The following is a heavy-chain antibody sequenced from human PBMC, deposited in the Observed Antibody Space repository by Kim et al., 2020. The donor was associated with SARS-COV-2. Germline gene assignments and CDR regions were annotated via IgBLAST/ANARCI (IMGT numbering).Heavy chain of an antibody. CDR3: ARRNGDYSNFNYYYYMDV. V-gene: IGHV4-59*01. J-gene: IGHJ6*03. D-gene: IGHD4-4*01. Sequence: KSRVTISGDTSKNQFSLKLSSVTAADTAVYYCARRNGDYSNFNYYYYMDVWGKGTTVTVSS.